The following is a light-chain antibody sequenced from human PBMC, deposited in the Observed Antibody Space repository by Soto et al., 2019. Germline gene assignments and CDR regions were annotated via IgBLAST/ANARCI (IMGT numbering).Light chain of an antibody. CDR2: KAS. CDR3: QQYNSFSVT. Sequence: DIQMTQSPSTLSASVGDRVTITCRASQSISSRLAWYQQKPGKAPKLLIYKASSLEGGVPSRFSGSGSGTEFTLTISSLQPDDFATYYCQQYNSFSVTFGQGTKVDIK. V-gene: IGKV1-5*03. CDR1: QSISSR. J-gene: IGKJ1*01.